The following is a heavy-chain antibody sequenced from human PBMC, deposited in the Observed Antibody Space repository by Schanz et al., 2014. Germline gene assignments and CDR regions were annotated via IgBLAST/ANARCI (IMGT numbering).Heavy chain of an antibody. D-gene: IGHD2-15*01. CDR1: GFTFSRHA. V-gene: IGHV3-30*09. CDR3: AGAAYCRGAGCALYYALDV. Sequence: QVELVESGGGVVQPGRSLRLSCAASGFTFSRHAMHWVRQAAGKGLEWVAAITYDGSNKYYAESVKGRFAISSDNSKNTVFLQMNSLRAEDTGVYYCAGAAYCRGAGCALYYALDVWGQGTTVTVSS. CDR2: ITYDGSNK. J-gene: IGHJ6*02.